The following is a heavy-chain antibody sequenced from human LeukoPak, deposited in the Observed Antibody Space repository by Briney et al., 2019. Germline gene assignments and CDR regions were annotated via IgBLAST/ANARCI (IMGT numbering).Heavy chain of an antibody. J-gene: IGHJ4*02. CDR1: GFTFSSYA. D-gene: IGHD1-1*01. V-gene: IGHV3-23*01. Sequence: GGSLRLSCAASGFTFSSYAMSWVRQAPGKGPEWVSAISGSGGSTYYADSVKGRFTISRDNSKTTLYLQMNSQRAEDTAVYYCAKDRGMVHDGSFDYWGQGTLVTVSS. CDR2: ISGSGGST. CDR3: AKDRGMVHDGSFDY.